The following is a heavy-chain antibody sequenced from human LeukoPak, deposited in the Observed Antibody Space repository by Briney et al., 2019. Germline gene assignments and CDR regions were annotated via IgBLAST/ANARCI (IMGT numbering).Heavy chain of an antibody. D-gene: IGHD1-7*01. CDR1: GFTFNAYS. V-gene: IGHV3-48*04. CDR2: ISSGSSTI. J-gene: IGHJ4*02. CDR3: ARDLTGTSDY. Sequence: GGSLRLSCAASGFTFNAYSMNWVRQAPGKGLEWLSYISSGSSTIYYADSVKGRFTVSRDNAKETLYLQLDSLRGEDTAVYYCARDLTGTSDYWGQGTLVTVSS.